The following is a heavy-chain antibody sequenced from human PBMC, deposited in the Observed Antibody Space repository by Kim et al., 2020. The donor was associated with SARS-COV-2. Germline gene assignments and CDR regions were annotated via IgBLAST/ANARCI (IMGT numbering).Heavy chain of an antibody. CDR3: ARAGLIVVVVAAYSCIDY. CDR1: GYTFTSYY. Sequence: ASVKVSCKASGYTFTSYYMHWVRQAPGQGLEWMGIINPSSGSTSYAQKFQGRVTMTRDTSTSTVYLELRSLRSEDTAVYYCARAGLIVVVVAAYSCIDYGGQGTLVTVS. V-gene: IGHV1-46*01. J-gene: IGHJ4*02. D-gene: IGHD2-15*01. CDR2: INPSSGST.